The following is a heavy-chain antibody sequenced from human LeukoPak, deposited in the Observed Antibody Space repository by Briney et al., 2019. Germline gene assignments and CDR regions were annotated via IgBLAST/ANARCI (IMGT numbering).Heavy chain of an antibody. J-gene: IGHJ6*02. CDR2: IIPIFGTA. V-gene: IGHV1-69*13. Sequence: GASVKVSCKASGGTFSSYAISWVRQAPGQGLEWMGGIIPIFGTANYAQKFQGRVTITADESTSTAYMELSSLRSEDTAVYYCAREGRGRSYYYYGMDVWGQGTTVTVSS. CDR1: GGTFSSYA. CDR3: AREGRGRSYYYYGMDV. D-gene: IGHD3-16*01.